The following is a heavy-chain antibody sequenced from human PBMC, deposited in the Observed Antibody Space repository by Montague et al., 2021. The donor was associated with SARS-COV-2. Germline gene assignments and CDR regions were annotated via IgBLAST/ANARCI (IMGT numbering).Heavy chain of an antibody. CDR1: GYNLTELP. CDR2: VDPEDGKT. V-gene: IGHV1-24*01. CDR3: ATSADWGSTGRFDF. Sequence: SVKVSCKASGYNLTELPMHWVRQAPGKGLEWMGGVDPEDGKTIYAQNFQGRLTIAEDTSADTAYMELSSLRSDDTAVYYCATSADWGSTGRFDFWGQGTLVTVSS. D-gene: IGHD7-27*01. J-gene: IGHJ4*02.